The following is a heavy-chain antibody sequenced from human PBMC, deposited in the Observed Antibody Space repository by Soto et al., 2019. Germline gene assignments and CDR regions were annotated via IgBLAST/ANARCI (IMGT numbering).Heavy chain of an antibody. CDR1: GGSISSYY. CDR2: IYYSGST. CDR3: ARGIVLMVYPSGWWFDP. D-gene: IGHD2-8*01. V-gene: IGHV4-59*01. Sequence: PSETLSLTCTVSGGSISSYYWSWIRQPPGKGLEWIGYIYYSGSTNYNPSLKSRVTISVDTSKNQFSLKLSSVTAADTAVYYCARGIVLMVYPSGWWFDPWGQGTLVTVSA. J-gene: IGHJ5*02.